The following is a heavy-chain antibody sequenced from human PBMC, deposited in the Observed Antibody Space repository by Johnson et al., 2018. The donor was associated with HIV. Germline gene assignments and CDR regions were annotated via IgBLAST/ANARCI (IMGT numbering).Heavy chain of an antibody. CDR3: ASIDAFDI. Sequence: DSVKGRFTISRDNSKNTLYLQMNSLRAEDTAVYYCASIDAFDIWGQGTMVTVSS. V-gene: IGHV3-30*03. J-gene: IGHJ3*02.